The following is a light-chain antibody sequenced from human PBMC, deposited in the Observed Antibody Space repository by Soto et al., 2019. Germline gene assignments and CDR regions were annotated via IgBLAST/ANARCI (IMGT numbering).Light chain of an antibody. CDR1: NSNIGRYS. Sequence: QLVLTQPPSLSGTPGQRVTISCSGSNSNIGRYSVNWYQHFPGTAPKILIYSDDERPSGVPDRFSGSKSGTSASLAISELQSEDEAEYYCAAWDDNLNGPLFGGGTQLTVL. CDR3: AAWDDNLNGPL. V-gene: IGLV1-44*01. J-gene: IGLJ3*02. CDR2: SDD.